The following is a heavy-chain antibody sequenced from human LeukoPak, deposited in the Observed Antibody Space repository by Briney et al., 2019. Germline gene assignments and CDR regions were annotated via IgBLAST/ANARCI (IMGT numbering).Heavy chain of an antibody. CDR1: GGSISSYY. J-gene: IGHJ3*02. CDR3: ARADCGGDCYGGREAFDT. V-gene: IGHV4-59*01. CDR2: IYYSGST. Sequence: PSETLSLTCTVSGGSISSYYWSWIRQPPGKGLEWIGYIYYSGSTNYNPSLKSRVTISVDTSKNQFSLKLSSVTAADTAVYYCARADCGGDCYGGREAFDTWGQGTMVTVSS. D-gene: IGHD2-21*02.